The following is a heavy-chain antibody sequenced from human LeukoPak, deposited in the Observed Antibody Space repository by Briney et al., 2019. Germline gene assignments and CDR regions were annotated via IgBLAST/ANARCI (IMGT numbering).Heavy chain of an antibody. D-gene: IGHD6-19*01. V-gene: IGHV3-23*01. Sequence: GGSLRLSCAASKFAFSSYAMSWVRQAPGKGLEWVSAISGGGGNTYYADSVKGRFTISRDNSKNTLYLQMNSLRAEDTAVYYCAKKSSGWYYHYYGMDVWGQGTTVTVSS. CDR3: AKKSSGWYYHYYGMDV. CDR1: KFAFSSYA. CDR2: ISGGGGNT. J-gene: IGHJ6*02.